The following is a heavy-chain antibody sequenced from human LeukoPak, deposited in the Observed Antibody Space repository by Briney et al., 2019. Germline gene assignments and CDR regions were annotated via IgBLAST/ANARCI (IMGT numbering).Heavy chain of an antibody. Sequence: GASVKVSCKASGYTFTSYDINWVRQATGQGLEWMGWVNPNSGHTGFAQKFQGRVSMTRNTSISTAYMELSSLRSEDTAVYYCARGFYGDPADYWGQGTLVTVSS. V-gene: IGHV1-8*01. CDR3: ARGFYGDPADY. D-gene: IGHD4-17*01. CDR1: GYTFTSYD. CDR2: VNPNSGHT. J-gene: IGHJ4*02.